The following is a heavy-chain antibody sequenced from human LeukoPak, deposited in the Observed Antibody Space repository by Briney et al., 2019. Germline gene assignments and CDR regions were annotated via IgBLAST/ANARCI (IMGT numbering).Heavy chain of an antibody. CDR3: ARNIDRGAYFDY. V-gene: IGHV4-59*05. J-gene: IGHJ4*02. Sequence: PSETLSLTCTVSGGSISSYYWSWIRQPPGKGLEWIGSIYYSGSTYYNPSLKSRVTISVDTSKNQFSLKLSSVTAADTAVYYCARNIDRGAYFDYGGKGPLATFSS. D-gene: IGHD3-16*01. CDR1: GGSISSYY. CDR2: IYYSGST.